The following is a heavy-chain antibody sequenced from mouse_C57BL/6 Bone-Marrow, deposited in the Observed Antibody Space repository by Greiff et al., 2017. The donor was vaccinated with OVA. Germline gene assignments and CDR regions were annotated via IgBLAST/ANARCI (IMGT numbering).Heavy chain of an antibody. D-gene: IGHD2-4*01. J-gene: IGHJ2*01. CDR1: GFSFNTYA. V-gene: IGHV10-1*01. Sequence: EVKLVESGGGLVQPKGSLKLSCAASGFSFNTYAMNWVRQAPGKGLEWVARIRSKSNNYATYYADSVKDRFTISRDDSESMLYLQMNNLKTADTAMYYCVRQGYDYGDYWGQGTTLTVSS. CDR2: IRSKSNNYAT. CDR3: VRQGYDYGDY.